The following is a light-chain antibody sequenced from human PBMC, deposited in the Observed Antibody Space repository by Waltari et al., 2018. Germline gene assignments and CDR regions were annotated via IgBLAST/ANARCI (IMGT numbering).Light chain of an antibody. CDR1: SSDVGGSHF. Sequence: QSALTQPASVSGSPGQSIPISCTGSSSDVGGSHFVSWYQQHPGKVPKLMIYDVSNRPSGVSNRFSGSKSGNTASLTISGVQAEDEADYYCSSRTSGSTRVVFGGGTKLTVL. V-gene: IGLV2-14*03. CDR2: DVS. J-gene: IGLJ2*01. CDR3: SSRTSGSTRVV.